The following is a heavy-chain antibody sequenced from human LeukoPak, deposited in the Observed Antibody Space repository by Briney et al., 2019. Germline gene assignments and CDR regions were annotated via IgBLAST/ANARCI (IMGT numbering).Heavy chain of an antibody. CDR1: GYIFTGYY. D-gene: IGHD5-24*01. J-gene: IGHJ3*02. CDR3: ARAGRDDKKDAFDI. Sequence: GASVKVSCKASGYIFTGYYMHWVRQAPGQGLEWMGWINPNSGGTNYAQKFQGRVTMTRDTSISTAYMELSRLRSEDTAVYYCARAGRDDKKDAFDIWGQGTIVSVSS. CDR2: INPNSGGT. V-gene: IGHV1-2*02.